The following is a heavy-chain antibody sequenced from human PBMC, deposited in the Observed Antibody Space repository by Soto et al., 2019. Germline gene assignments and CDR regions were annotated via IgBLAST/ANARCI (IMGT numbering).Heavy chain of an antibody. V-gene: IGHV3-23*01. CDR3: TRTARLQRQLRVNFDY. Sequence: WWSLRLSCAASVFTFSRYAMSWFRQAPGKGLEWVSAISGSGGSTYYADSVKGRFTISRDNSKNTLYLQMNSLRAEDTAVYYCTRTARLQRQLRVNFDYWGQGTLVTVSS. CDR1: VFTFSRYA. D-gene: IGHD1-1*01. CDR2: ISGSGGST. J-gene: IGHJ4*02.